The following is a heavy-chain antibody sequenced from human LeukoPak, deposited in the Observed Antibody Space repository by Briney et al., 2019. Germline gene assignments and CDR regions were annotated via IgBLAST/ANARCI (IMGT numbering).Heavy chain of an antibody. D-gene: IGHD2-2*01. CDR1: GFSFSPYT. J-gene: IGHJ4*02. V-gene: IGHV3-23*01. CDR2: ISEDVVTA. CDR3: AKGLGGDCSSFSCYRPFDQ. Sequence: GGSLRLSCAASGFSFSPYTMNWVRQAPGKGLEWVSIISEDVVTAYYADSLRGRFTISRDNSKNTLYLQMNSLRPEDTALYYCAKGLGGDCSSFSCYRPFDQWGQGTLVTVSS.